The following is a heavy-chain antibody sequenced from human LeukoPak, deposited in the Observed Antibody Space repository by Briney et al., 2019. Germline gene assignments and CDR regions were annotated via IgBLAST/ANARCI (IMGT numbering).Heavy chain of an antibody. CDR3: AREKTDYYDSNGYYYVFDY. D-gene: IGHD3-22*01. Sequence: SVKFSFKASGGTFSSYAISWVRQAPGQGLEWMGRIIPILGIANYAQKFQGRVTITADKSTSTAYMELSSLRSEDTAVYYCAREKTDYYDSNGYYYVFDYWGQGTQVTVSS. CDR2: IIPILGIA. V-gene: IGHV1-69*04. CDR1: GGTFSSYA. J-gene: IGHJ4*02.